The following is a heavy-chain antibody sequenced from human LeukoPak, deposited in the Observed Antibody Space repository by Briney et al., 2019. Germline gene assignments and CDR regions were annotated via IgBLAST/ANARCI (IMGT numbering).Heavy chain of an antibody. CDR2: IYSVGST. CDR1: GVTVSSNY. V-gene: IGHV3-53*01. J-gene: IGHJ4*02. D-gene: IGHD3-3*01. Sequence: PGGSLRLSCAASGVTVSSNYMSWVRQAPGKGLEWVSVIYSVGSTYYADSVKGRFTISRDNSTNTLYLQMKSLRAEDTAVYYCARQNDFWSGYYHDYWGQGTLVTVSS. CDR3: ARQNDFWSGYYHDY.